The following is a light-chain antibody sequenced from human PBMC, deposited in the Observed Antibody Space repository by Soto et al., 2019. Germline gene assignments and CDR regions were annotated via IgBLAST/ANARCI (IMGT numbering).Light chain of an antibody. V-gene: IGKV3-11*01. Sequence: EIMLTQSPATVALSPGERATLSCRARHCVSGKLAWYQQTPGQAPRLLIGDASNRATRIPARFSGSGSGTDFTITISSLEPEDFAVYYCQQYSTSPTFGEGTRLEIK. J-gene: IGKJ5*01. CDR3: QQYSTSPT. CDR1: HCVSGK. CDR2: DAS.